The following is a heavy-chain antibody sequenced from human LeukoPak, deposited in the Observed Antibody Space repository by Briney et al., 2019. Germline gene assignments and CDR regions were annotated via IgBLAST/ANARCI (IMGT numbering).Heavy chain of an antibody. D-gene: IGHD5-18*01. V-gene: IGHV3-48*02. CDR3: ARLSRGYSYGSYFDY. J-gene: IGHJ4*02. CDR1: GFTFSSYS. CDR2: ISSRSSTI. Sequence: PGGSLRLSCAASGFTFSSYSMNWVRQAPGKGLEWVSYISSRSSTIYYADSAKGRFTISRDNAKNSLYLQMNSLRDEDTAVYYCARLSRGYSYGSYFDYWGQGTLVTVSS.